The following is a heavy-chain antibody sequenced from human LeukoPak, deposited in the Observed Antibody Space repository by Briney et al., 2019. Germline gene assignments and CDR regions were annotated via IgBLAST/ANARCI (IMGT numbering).Heavy chain of an antibody. Sequence: GGSLRLSCAASGFTFSNAWMSWVRQAPGKGLEWVGRIKSKTDGGTTDYAAPVKGRFTISRDDSKNTLYLQMNSLKTEDTAVYYCTTEVSHPLLWFGEPHDAEYFQHWGQGTLVTVSS. J-gene: IGHJ1*01. CDR2: IKSKTDGGTT. CDR1: GFTFSNAW. D-gene: IGHD3-10*01. V-gene: IGHV3-15*01. CDR3: TTEVSHPLLWFGEPHDAEYFQH.